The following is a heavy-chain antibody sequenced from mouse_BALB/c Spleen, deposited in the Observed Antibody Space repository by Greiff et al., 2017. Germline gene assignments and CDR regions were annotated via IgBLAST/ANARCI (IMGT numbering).Heavy chain of an antibody. V-gene: IGHV1S22*01. CDR3: TRSPYRYYAMDY. D-gene: IGHD2-14*01. CDR2: IYPGSGST. CDR1: GYTFTSYW. Sequence: LQQPGSELVRPGASVKLSCKASGYTFTSYWMHWVKQSHGQGLEWIGNIYPGSGSTNYDEKFKSKGTLTVDTSSSTAYMHLSSLTSEDSAVYYCTRSPYRYYAMDYWGQGTSVTVSA. J-gene: IGHJ4*01.